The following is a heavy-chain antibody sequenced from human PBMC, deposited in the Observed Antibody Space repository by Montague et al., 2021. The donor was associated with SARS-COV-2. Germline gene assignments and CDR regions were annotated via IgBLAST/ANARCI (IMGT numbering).Heavy chain of an antibody. Sequence: SETLSLTCTVSGGSLSGHHWSWIRQPPGKGLEWIGYIFHSGNTNYNPSLKSRVTISVDTSKNQFSLRLTSVTAADTAVYYCARLNWDNDSDFDSWGQGAVVAVSS. D-gene: IGHD1/OR15-1a*01. CDR2: IFHSGNT. J-gene: IGHJ4*02. CDR3: ARLNWDNDSDFDS. CDR1: GGSLSGHH. V-gene: IGHV4-59*11.